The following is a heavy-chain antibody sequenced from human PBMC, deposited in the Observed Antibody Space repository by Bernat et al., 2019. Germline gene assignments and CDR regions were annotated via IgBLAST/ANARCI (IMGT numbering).Heavy chain of an antibody. CDR3: ARDPDFWSGYGYYYYGMDV. V-gene: IGHV3-30-3*01. J-gene: IGHJ6*02. CDR2: ISYDGSNK. CDR1: GFTFSSYA. D-gene: IGHD3-3*01. Sequence: QVQLVESGGGVVQPGRSLRLSCAASGFTFSSYAMHWVRQAPGKGLEWVAVISYDGSNKYYADSVKGRFTISRDNAKNSLYLQMNSLRAEDTAVYYCARDPDFWSGYGYYYYGMDVWGQGTTVTVSS.